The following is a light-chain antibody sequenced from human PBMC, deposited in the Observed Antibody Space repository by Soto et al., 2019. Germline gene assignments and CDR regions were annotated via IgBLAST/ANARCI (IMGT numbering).Light chain of an antibody. CDR3: QQHNSFSIT. CDR2: KAS. V-gene: IGKV1-5*03. J-gene: IGKJ5*01. CDR1: QGISSW. Sequence: DIQLTQAPSSVSASLGDRVTITCRASQGISSWLAWYQQKPGKAPKLLIYKASSLESGVPSRFSGSGSGTEFTLTINSLQADDFATYYCQQHNSFSITFGQGTRLEI.